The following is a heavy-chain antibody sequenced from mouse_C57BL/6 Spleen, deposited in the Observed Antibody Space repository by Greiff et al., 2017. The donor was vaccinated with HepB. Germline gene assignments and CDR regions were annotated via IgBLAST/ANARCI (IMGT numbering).Heavy chain of an antibody. Sequence: VQLQQPGAELVRPGTSVKLSCKASGYTFTSYWMHWVKQRPGQGLEWIGVIDPSDSYTNYNQKFKGKATLTVDTSSSTAYMQLSSLTSEDSAVYYCATPLLLRHFDYWGQGTTLTVSS. CDR3: ATPLLLRHFDY. CDR2: IDPSDSYT. D-gene: IGHD1-1*01. J-gene: IGHJ2*01. V-gene: IGHV1-59*01. CDR1: GYTFTSYW.